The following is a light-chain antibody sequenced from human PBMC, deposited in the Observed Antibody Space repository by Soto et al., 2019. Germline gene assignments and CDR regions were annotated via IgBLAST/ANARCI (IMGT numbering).Light chain of an antibody. CDR3: QQFNNWPRT. J-gene: IGKJ1*01. CDR2: DAS. V-gene: IGKV3-15*01. Sequence: EIAMTQSPATLSVSPGERATLSCRASQSVSSKLAWYQQKPGQAPRLLIYDASTRATGIPARFSGSGSRTEFTLTISSLQSEDFAVYYCQQFNNWPRTFGQGTKV. CDR1: QSVSSK.